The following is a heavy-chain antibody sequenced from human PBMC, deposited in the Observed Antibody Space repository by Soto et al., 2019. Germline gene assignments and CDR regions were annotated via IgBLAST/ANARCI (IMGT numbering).Heavy chain of an antibody. V-gene: IGHV1-3*01. Sequence: ASVKVSCKASGCIFTNYAIHWVRQAPGQRLEWVGWINVGTGNTKYSQNFQGRVTITRDTSATTAYMELSSLRSEDTAVYYCARGAGYCSGDCWNDYYYAMDVWGQGTTVTVSS. CDR3: ARGAGYCSGDCWNDYYYAMDV. J-gene: IGHJ6*02. D-gene: IGHD2-21*02. CDR1: GCIFTNYA. CDR2: INVGTGNT.